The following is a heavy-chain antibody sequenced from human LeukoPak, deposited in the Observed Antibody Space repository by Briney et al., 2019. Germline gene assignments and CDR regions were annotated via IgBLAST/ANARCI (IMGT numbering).Heavy chain of an antibody. J-gene: IGHJ4*02. V-gene: IGHV4-59*08. CDR2: IVNSGST. Sequence: SETLSLTCTVSSGSISSYYWSWIRQPPEKGLEWIGYIVNSGSTTYNPSLKSRVTISVDTSKNQFSLKLSSVTAADTAVYYCARHGRYYGSGSPRGNFDYWGQGTLVTVSS. CDR3: ARHGRYYGSGSPRGNFDY. D-gene: IGHD3-10*01. CDR1: SGSISSYY.